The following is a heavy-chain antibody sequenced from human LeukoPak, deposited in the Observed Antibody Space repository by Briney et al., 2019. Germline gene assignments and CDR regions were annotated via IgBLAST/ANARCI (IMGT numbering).Heavy chain of an antibody. V-gene: IGHV3-30-3*01. J-gene: IGHJ4*02. D-gene: IGHD3-22*01. Sequence: PGRSLRLSCAASGFTFSYYTMHWVRQAPRKGLEWGAVISYDGSNKYYADSVKGRFTISRDNSKNTLYLQMNSLRAEDTAVYYCARVLNHYDSSGYYFSYWGQGTLVTVSS. CDR3: ARVLNHYDSSGYYFSY. CDR1: GFTFSYYT. CDR2: ISYDGSNK.